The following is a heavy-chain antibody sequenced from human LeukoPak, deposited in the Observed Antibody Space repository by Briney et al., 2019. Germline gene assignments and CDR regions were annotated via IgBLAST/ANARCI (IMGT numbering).Heavy chain of an antibody. V-gene: IGHV4-34*01. CDR3: ARGRTYYYGSGSYSLHHYFDY. Sequence: PLETLSLTCAVYGGSFSGYYWSWIRQPPGKGLEWIGEINHSGSTNYNPSLKSRVTISVDTSKNQFSLKLSSVTAADTAVYYCARGRTYYYGSGSYSLHHYFDYWGQGTLVTVSS. D-gene: IGHD3-10*01. J-gene: IGHJ4*02. CDR2: INHSGST. CDR1: GGSFSGYY.